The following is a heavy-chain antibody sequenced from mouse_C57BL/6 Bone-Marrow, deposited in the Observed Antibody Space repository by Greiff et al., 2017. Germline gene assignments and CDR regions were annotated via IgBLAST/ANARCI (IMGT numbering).Heavy chain of an antibody. CDR2: IYPGSGST. Sequence: VQLQQPGAELVKPGASVKSSCKASGSTFTSYWITWVKQRPGQGLEWIGDIYPGSGSTNSNEKFKSKATLTVDTASSTAYMQLSSLTSEDSAVYYCARFFGRWLLPYWYFDVWGTGTTVTVSS. J-gene: IGHJ1*03. V-gene: IGHV1-55*01. CDR1: GSTFTSYW. CDR3: ARFFGRWLLPYWYFDV. D-gene: IGHD2-3*01.